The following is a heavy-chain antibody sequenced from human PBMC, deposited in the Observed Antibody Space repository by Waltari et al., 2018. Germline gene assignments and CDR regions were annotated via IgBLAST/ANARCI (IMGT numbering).Heavy chain of an antibody. J-gene: IGHJ1*01. CDR3: AGGRYSGCWNDVNAEYFQY. V-gene: IGHV4-38-2*01. CDR1: GYSISSDYY. Sequence: QLQLQASGPGLLQPSDTLSLTRAVSGYSISSDYYWGWIRQPPGKGLEGIGNIFQSGIAYYNPDLKSRVTISVDTSKNRYSLELTSVTAADTALDYGAGGRYSGCWNDVNAEYFQYWGQGTLVTVSS. D-gene: IGHD1-1*01. CDR2: IFQSGIA.